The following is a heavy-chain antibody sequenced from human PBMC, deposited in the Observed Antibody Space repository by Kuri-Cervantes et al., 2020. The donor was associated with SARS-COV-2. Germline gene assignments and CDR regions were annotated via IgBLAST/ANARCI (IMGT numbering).Heavy chain of an antibody. CDR3: ARDDCSSTRDCGMDV. J-gene: IGHJ6*02. CDR2: IYYSGST. Sequence: SETLSLTCTVSGGSISSSSYYWGWIRQPPGKGLEWIGSIYYSGSTYYNPSLQSRVTISVDTSKNQFSLKLSSVTAADTAVYYCARDDCSSTRDCGMDVWGQGTTVTVSS. CDR1: GGSISSSSYY. V-gene: IGHV4-39*07. D-gene: IGHD2-2*01.